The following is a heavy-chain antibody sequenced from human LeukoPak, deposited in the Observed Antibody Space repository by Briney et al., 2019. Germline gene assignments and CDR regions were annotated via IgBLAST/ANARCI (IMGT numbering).Heavy chain of an antibody. CDR2: IYSGGST. D-gene: IGHD6-13*01. CDR3: ARDVPNSSSYAFDI. V-gene: IGHV3-53*01. CDR1: GFTVSSNY. J-gene: IGHJ3*02. Sequence: GGSLRLSCAASGFTVSSNYMSWVRQAPGKGLEWVSVIYSGGSTYYADSVKGRFTISRDNSKNTLYLQMNSLRAEDTAVYYCARDVPNSSSYAFDIWGQGTMVTVSS.